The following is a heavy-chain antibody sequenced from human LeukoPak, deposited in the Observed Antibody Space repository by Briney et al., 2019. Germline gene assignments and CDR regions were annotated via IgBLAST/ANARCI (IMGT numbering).Heavy chain of an antibody. CDR1: GFSFSSYA. J-gene: IGHJ4*02. Sequence: PGGSLRLSCAASGFSFSSYAMHWVRQAPGKGLEWVTLISFDGNEKYYADSVKGRFTISRDNSKNTLNLQMNSLRAEDAAVYYCAKARGYSGYDYFDHWGQGTLVTVSS. CDR3: AKARGYSGYDYFDH. D-gene: IGHD5-12*01. CDR2: ISFDGNEK. V-gene: IGHV3-30*18.